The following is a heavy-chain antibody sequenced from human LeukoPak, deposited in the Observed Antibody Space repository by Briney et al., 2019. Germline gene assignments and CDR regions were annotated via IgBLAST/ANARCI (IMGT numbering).Heavy chain of an antibody. V-gene: IGHV1-8*02. J-gene: IGHJ4*02. CDR1: GGSFSSYA. CDR2: MNPNSGNT. CDR3: ARGRRYYFDY. Sequence: ASVKVSCKASGGSFSSYAINWVRQATGQGLEWMGWMNPNSGNTGYAQKFQGRVTMTRNTSISTAYMELSSLRSEDTAVYYCARGRRYYFDYWGQGTLVTVSS.